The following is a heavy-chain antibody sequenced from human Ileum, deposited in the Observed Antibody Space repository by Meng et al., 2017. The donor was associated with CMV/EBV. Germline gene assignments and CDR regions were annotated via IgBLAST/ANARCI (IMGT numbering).Heavy chain of an antibody. J-gene: IGHJ1*01. CDR3: ARGGPYYGSSSTYFQH. CDR2: IYSGGST. Sequence: SGFTVSSNSMTWVRQAPGKGLEWVSIIYSGGSTYYADSVKGRFTISRDNSKNTMYLQMNSLRDEDTAVYYCARGGPYYGSSSTYFQHWGQGTLVTVSS. V-gene: IGHV3-66*02. CDR1: GFTVSSNS. D-gene: IGHD6-6*01.